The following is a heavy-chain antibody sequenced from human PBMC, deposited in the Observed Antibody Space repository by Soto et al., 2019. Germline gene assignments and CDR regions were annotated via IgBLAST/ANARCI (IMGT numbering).Heavy chain of an antibody. D-gene: IGHD6-19*01. V-gene: IGHV4-39*01. CDR3: ARQWLVGACDY. Sequence: QLQLQEQGPGLVRPSETLSLTCTVSGGSISSSSYYWGWIRQPPGKGLEWIGSIYYSGSTYYNPSLKSRVIISVDTSKNQFSLKLSSVTAADTAVYYCARQWLVGACDYWGQGTLVTVSS. CDR1: GGSISSSSYY. J-gene: IGHJ4*02. CDR2: IYYSGST.